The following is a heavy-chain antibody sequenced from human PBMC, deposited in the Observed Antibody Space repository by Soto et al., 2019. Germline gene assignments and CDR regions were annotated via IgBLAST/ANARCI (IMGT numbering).Heavy chain of an antibody. Sequence: EVQLLESGGGLVQPGGSLRLSCAASGFTFGSYAMSWVRQAPGKGLEWVSAISGSGGSTYYADYVKGRFTISRDNSKNTLYLQMNSLRAEDTAVYYCAKDLLDSSGYYDDYYYGMDVWGQGTTVTVSS. J-gene: IGHJ6*02. CDR1: GFTFGSYA. CDR3: AKDLLDSSGYYDDYYYGMDV. V-gene: IGHV3-23*01. D-gene: IGHD3-22*01. CDR2: ISGSGGST.